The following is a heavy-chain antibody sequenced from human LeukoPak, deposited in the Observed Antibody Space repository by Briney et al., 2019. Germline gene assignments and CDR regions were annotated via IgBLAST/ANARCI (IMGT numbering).Heavy chain of an antibody. J-gene: IGHJ5*02. CDR1: GYTFTSYG. D-gene: IGHD4-17*01. CDR2: ISAYNGNT. V-gene: IGHV1-18*01. CDR3: AGDTTGYGDYGYNWFDP. Sequence: ASVKVSCKASGYTFTSYGISWVRQAPGQGLEWMGWISAYNGNTNYAQKLQGRVTMTTDTSTSTAYMELRSLRSDDTAVYYCAGDTTGYGDYGYNWFDPWGQGTLATVSS.